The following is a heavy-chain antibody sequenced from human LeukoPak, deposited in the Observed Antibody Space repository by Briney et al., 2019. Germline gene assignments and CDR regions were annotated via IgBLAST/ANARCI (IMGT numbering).Heavy chain of an antibody. V-gene: IGHV1-18*01. Sequence: ASVKVSCKTSGYTFFTSGISWVRQAPGQGPEWMGWISVYNGNTNYVQKLQGRVTMTTDTSAGTAYMELRDLRSDDTAVYYCAKATYYYDGSGYWIFDNWGQGTLVAVSS. D-gene: IGHD3-22*01. CDR1: GYTFFTSG. J-gene: IGHJ4*02. CDR3: AKATYYYDGSGYWIFDN. CDR2: ISVYNGNT.